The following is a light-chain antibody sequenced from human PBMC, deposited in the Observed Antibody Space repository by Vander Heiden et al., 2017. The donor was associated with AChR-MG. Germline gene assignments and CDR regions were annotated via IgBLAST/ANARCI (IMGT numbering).Light chain of an antibody. CDR1: QSVSSSY. CDR2: GAS. CDR3: QQYGSSR. J-gene: IGKJ4*01. V-gene: IGKV3-20*01. Sequence: EIVLTQSPGTLSLSPGERATLSCRASQSVSSSYLAWYQQKPGQAPRLLIYGASSGSGTDFTLTISRLEPEDFAVYYCQQYGSSRFGGGTKVEIK.